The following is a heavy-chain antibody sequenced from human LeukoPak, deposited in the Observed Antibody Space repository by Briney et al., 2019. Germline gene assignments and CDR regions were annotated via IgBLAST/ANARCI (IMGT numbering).Heavy chain of an antibody. CDR1: GYTFTSYE. Sequence: ASVKVSCKASGYTFTSYEINWVRQATGQGLEWMGWMNPKSGNTGYAKKFQGRVTMTRNTSISTAYMELSSLRSEDTAVYYCARARIVGATTEEDYWGQGTLVTVSS. D-gene: IGHD1-26*01. J-gene: IGHJ4*02. V-gene: IGHV1-8*01. CDR2: MNPKSGNT. CDR3: ARARIVGATTEEDY.